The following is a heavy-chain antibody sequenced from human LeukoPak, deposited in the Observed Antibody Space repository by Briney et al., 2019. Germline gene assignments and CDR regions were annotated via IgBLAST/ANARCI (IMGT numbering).Heavy chain of an antibody. J-gene: IGHJ4*02. Sequence: ASVKVSCKASGYTFTSYYMHWVRQAPGQGLEWMGIINPSGGSTSYAQKFQGRVTMTRDMSTSTVYMELSSLRSEDTAVYYCARDFGTYYYDSSGYEPFDYWGQGTLVTVSS. V-gene: IGHV1-46*01. CDR2: INPSGGST. CDR3: ARDFGTYYYDSSGYEPFDY. CDR1: GYTFTSYY. D-gene: IGHD3-22*01.